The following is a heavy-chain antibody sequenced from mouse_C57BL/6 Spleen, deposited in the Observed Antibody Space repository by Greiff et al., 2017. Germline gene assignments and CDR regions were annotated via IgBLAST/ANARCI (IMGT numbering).Heavy chain of an antibody. Sequence: EVMLVESGGGLVKPGGSLKLSCAASGFTFSSYAMSWVRQTPEKRLEWVATISDGGSYTYYPDNVKGRFTISRDNAKNNLYLQMSHLKSEDTAMYYCARGGYSNSFDYWGQGTTLTVSS. V-gene: IGHV5-4*03. CDR1: GFTFSSYA. J-gene: IGHJ2*01. CDR2: ISDGGSYT. CDR3: ARGGYSNSFDY. D-gene: IGHD2-5*01.